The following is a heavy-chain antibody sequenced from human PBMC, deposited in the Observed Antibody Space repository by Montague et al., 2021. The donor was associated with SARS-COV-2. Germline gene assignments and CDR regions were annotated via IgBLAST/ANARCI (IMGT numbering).Heavy chain of an antibody. CDR3: AGGGYSSSWYGTHNWFDP. D-gene: IGHD6-13*01. Sequence: SETLSLTCAVYGGSFSGYYWSWIRQPPGKGLEWIGEINHSGSTNYNPSLKSRVTISVDTSKNQFSLKLSSVTAADTAVYYCAGGGYSSSWYGTHNWFDPWGQGTLVTVSS. CDR1: GGSFSGYY. CDR2: INHSGST. V-gene: IGHV4-34*01. J-gene: IGHJ5*02.